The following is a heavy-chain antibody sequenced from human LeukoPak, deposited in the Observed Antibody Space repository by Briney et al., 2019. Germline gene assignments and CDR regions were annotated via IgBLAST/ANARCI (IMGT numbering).Heavy chain of an antibody. D-gene: IGHD7-27*01. CDR3: AKGNWGNPFDI. V-gene: IGHV3-9*01. CDR1: GFTFADYT. Sequence: PGGSLRLSCAASGFTFADYTIHWVRQLPRRGLEWVSGITWNSDSADYADSVKGRFTISRDNAKNSLYLEMNSLRTDDTALYYCAKGNWGNPFDIWGQGTMVTVFS. CDR2: ITWNSDSA. J-gene: IGHJ3*02.